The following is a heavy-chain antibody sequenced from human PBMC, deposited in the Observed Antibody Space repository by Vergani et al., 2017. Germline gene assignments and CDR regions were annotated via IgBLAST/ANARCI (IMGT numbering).Heavy chain of an antibody. CDR3: ARDLRLLYNRFDP. D-gene: IGHD1-14*01. J-gene: IGHJ5*02. CDR1: GFTFNQYG. V-gene: IGHV3-33*01. Sequence: VQLVESGGGVVQPGRSLRLSCAASGFTFNQYGKHWVRQAPGKGLEWVAVTWYDGNNKQYADSVKGRFTISRDNSKSTMYLQMNSLRDEDTGVYYCARDLRLLYNRFDPWGQGTLVTVSS. CDR2: TWYDGNNK.